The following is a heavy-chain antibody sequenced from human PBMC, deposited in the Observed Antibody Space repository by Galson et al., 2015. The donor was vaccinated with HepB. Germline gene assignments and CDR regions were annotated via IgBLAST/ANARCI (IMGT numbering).Heavy chain of an antibody. CDR3: ARHNADVYGDYWYFDL. D-gene: IGHD4-17*01. J-gene: IGHJ2*01. CDR2: IYPGDSDT. V-gene: IGHV5-51*01. CDR1: GYSLTSYW. Sequence: QSGAEVKKPGESLKISCKGSGYSLTSYWIGWVRQMPGKGLEWMGIIYPGDSDTRYSPSFQGQVTISADKSISTAYLQWSSLKASDTAMYYCARHNADVYGDYWYFDLWGRGTLVTVSS.